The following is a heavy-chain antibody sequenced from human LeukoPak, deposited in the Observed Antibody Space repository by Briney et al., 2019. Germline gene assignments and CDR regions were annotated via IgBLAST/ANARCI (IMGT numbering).Heavy chain of an antibody. CDR2: INAGNGNT. Sequence: ASVKVSCKASGYTFTSYAMHWVSQAPGQRLEGMGWINAGNGNTKYSQKFQGRVTITRATSESTAYMELSSLRSEDTAVYYCARGFIAVAGNGYFYFDYWGQGTLVTVSS. D-gene: IGHD6-19*01. CDR1: GYTFTSYA. V-gene: IGHV1-3*01. J-gene: IGHJ4*02. CDR3: ARGFIAVAGNGYFYFDY.